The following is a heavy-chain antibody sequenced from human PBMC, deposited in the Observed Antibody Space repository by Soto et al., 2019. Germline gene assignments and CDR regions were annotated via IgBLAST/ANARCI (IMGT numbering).Heavy chain of an antibody. CDR2: IYYSGST. CDR3: ATFQGQRGYSYALGLLGX. CDR1: GGSVSSRSYY. V-gene: IGHV4-61*01. D-gene: IGHD5-18*01. J-gene: IGHJ3*01. Sequence: SETLSLTCTVSGGSVSSRSYYWSWIRQPPGKGLEWIGYIYYSGSTNYNPSLKSRVTISVDTSKNQFSLKLSSVTAAATPLYYCATFQGQRGYSYALGLLGXWGRGTMVIV.